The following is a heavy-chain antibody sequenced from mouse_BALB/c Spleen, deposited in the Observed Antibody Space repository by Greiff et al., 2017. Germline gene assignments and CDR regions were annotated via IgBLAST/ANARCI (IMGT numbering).Heavy chain of an antibody. Sequence: VQLQQSGAELVKPGASVKLSCTASGFHIKDTFMHWVKQRPEQGLEWIGRIDPANGNTKYDPKFQGKATITADTSSNTAYLQLSSLTSEDTAVYYCARGYDEAMDYWGQGTSVTVSS. CDR3: ARGYDEAMDY. CDR1: GFHIKDTF. J-gene: IGHJ4*01. CDR2: IDPANGNT. D-gene: IGHD2-14*01. V-gene: IGHV14-3*02.